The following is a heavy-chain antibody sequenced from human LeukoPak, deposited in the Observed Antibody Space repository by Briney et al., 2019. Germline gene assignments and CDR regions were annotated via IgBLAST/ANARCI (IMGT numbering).Heavy chain of an antibody. Sequence: PGGSLGLSSAASGFTSSEYFMEWVRQAPGKGLECVGRSRNKVNGYTTKYAASVRSIFTISRDDSKNSVYLQMNSLKTEDTAVYYCARRQFDSFGSDYWGQGTLVAVSS. CDR1: GFTSSEYF. J-gene: IGHJ4*02. D-gene: IGHD3-22*01. V-gene: IGHV3-72*01. CDR2: SRNKVNGYTT. CDR3: ARRQFDSFGSDY.